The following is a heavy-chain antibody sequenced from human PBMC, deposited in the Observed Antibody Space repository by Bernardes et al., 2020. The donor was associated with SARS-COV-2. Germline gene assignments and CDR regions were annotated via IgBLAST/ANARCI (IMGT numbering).Heavy chain of an antibody. CDR2: INHSGST. J-gene: IGHJ4*02. V-gene: IGHV4-34*01. Sequence: SETLSLTCAVYGGSFSGYYWSWIRQPPGKGLEWIGEINHSGSTNYNPSLKSRVTISVDTSKNQFSLKLSSVTAADTAVYYCARDSSGWYDGYFDYWGQGTLVTVSS. CDR3: ARDSSGWYDGYFDY. D-gene: IGHD6-19*01. CDR1: GGSFSGYY.